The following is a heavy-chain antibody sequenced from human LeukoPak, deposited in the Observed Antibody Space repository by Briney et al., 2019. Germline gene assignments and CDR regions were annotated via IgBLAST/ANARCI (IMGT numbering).Heavy chain of an antibody. V-gene: IGHV3-30*03. CDR2: ISYDGSNK. D-gene: IGHD5-24*01. CDR3: ARDVTGWLQNPYAFDI. CDR1: GFTFSSYG. Sequence: PGRSLRLSCGASGFTFSSYGMHWVRQAPGKGLEWVAVISYDGSNKYYADSVKGRFTISRDNSKNTLYLQMNSLRAEDTAVYYCARDVTGWLQNPYAFDIWGQGTMVTVSS. J-gene: IGHJ3*02.